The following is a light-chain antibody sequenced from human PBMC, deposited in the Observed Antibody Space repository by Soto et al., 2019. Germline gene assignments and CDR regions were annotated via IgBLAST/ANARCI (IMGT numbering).Light chain of an antibody. V-gene: IGKV3-15*01. CDR3: QQYSNWWT. Sequence: EIVMTQSPATLSVSPGERATLSFRASQSVSSNLAWYQKKPGQAPRLLIYGASTRATGIPARFSGGGSGTEFTLTSSSRQSEDFAVYYCQQYSNWWTFGQGTRVEIK. CDR1: QSVSSN. CDR2: GAS. J-gene: IGKJ1*01.